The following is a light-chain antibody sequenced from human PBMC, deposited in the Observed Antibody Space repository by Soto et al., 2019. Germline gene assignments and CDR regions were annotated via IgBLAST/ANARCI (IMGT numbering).Light chain of an antibody. J-gene: IGLJ1*01. CDR3: SSHAGSSVV. V-gene: IGLV2-11*01. Sequence: QSLLTQPRSVYGSAGQSVTISCAGTSSDVGGYNYVSWYQQHPGKAPKLMIYDVTTRPSGVPDRFSGSKSGNTASLTISGLQAEDEADYYCSSHAGSSVVFGTGTKVTVL. CDR1: SSDVGGYNY. CDR2: DVT.